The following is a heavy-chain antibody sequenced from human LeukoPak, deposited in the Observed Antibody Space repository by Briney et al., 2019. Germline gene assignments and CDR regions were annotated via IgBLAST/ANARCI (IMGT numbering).Heavy chain of an antibody. CDR2: FDPEDGET. CDR3: ATHKVYYYDSSGVHDAFDI. Sequence: ASVKVSCKVSGYTLTELSMHWVRQAPGKGLEWMGGFDPEDGETIYAQKFQGRVTMTEDTSTDTAHMELSSLRSEDTAVYYCATHKVYYYDSSGVHDAFDIWGQGTMVTVSS. V-gene: IGHV1-24*01. D-gene: IGHD3-22*01. J-gene: IGHJ3*02. CDR1: GYTLTELS.